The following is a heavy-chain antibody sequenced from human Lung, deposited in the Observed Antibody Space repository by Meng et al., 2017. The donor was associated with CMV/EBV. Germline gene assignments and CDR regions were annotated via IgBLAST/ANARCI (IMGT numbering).Heavy chain of an antibody. CDR3: ARLTPTYSSATFDY. V-gene: IGHV3-23*01. CDR1: GFSFSNYA. J-gene: IGHJ4*02. CDR2: ISGRGDDT. D-gene: IGHD2/OR15-2a*01. Sequence: EVQLLESGGNLVQPGGSLRLSCVASGFSFSNYAMTWVRQAPGRGLEWVSTISGRGDDTYYADSGKGRFTISRDNSKNTLYLQMNSLRAEDTAIYYCARLTPTYSSATFDYWGPGTLVTVSS.